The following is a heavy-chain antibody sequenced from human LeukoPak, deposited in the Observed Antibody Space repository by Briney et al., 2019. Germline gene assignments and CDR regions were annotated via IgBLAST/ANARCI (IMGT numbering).Heavy chain of an antibody. D-gene: IGHD1-26*01. J-gene: IGHJ4*02. CDR2: ISYDGSNK. CDR3: ARSGVGPFDY. Sequence: GRSLRLSCAASGFTFSSYAMHWVRQAPGKGLEWVAVISYDGSNKYYADSVKGRFTISRDNSKNTLYLQMNSLRVEDTAVYYCARSGVGPFDYWGQGTLVTVSS. V-gene: IGHV3-30*04. CDR1: GFTFSSYA.